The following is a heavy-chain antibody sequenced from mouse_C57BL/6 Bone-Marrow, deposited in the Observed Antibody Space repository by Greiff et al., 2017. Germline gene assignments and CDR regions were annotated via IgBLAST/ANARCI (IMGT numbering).Heavy chain of an antibody. Sequence: EVKLVESGEGLVKPGGSLKLSCAASGFTFSSYAMSWVRQTPEKRLEWVAYISSGGDYIYYADTVKGRFTISRDNARNTLYLQKSSRKSEDTAMYYYTGLYYGSSYYVDYWGQGTTLAGTS. D-gene: IGHD1-1*01. J-gene: IGHJ2*01. CDR1: GFTFSSYA. CDR2: ISSGGDYI. CDR3: TGLYYGSSYYVDY. V-gene: IGHV5-9-1*02.